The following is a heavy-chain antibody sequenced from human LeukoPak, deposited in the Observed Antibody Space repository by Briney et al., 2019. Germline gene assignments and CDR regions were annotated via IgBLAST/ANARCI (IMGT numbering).Heavy chain of an antibody. CDR1: GGTFSSYA. Sequence: SVKVSCKASGGTFSSYAISWVRQAPGQGLEWMGGIIPIFGTANYAQKFQGRVTITADKSTSTAYMELSSLRSEDTAVYYCAKYCSGGSCLNDYWGQGTLVTVSS. D-gene: IGHD2-15*01. V-gene: IGHV1-69*06. CDR3: AKYCSGGSCLNDY. J-gene: IGHJ4*02. CDR2: IIPIFGTA.